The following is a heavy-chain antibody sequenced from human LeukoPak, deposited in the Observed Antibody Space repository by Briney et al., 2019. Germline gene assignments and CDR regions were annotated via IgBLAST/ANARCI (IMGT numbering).Heavy chain of an antibody. D-gene: IGHD3-9*01. J-gene: IGHJ5*02. CDR1: VYTFADYY. Sequence: ASVKVSCKTSVYTFADYYIHWVRQAPGQGLEWIGWIYPKSGGTNSAQKFQGRVTMTRDTSISTAYMELSRLRFDDTAVYYCARVSTSGYRDWLDPWGQGTLVTVSS. V-gene: IGHV1-2*02. CDR3: ARVSTSGYRDWLDP. CDR2: IYPKSGGT.